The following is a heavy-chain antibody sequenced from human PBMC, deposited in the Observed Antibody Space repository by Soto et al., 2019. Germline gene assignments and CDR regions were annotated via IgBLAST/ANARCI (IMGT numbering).Heavy chain of an antibody. D-gene: IGHD1-26*01. CDR1: GGSVSSGSYY. Sequence: SETLSLTCTVSGGSVSSGSYYWSWIRQPPGKGLEWIGYIYYSGSTNYNPSLKSRVTISVGTSKNQFSLKLSSVTAADTAVYYCARDVGATLFDYWGQGTLVTVSS. CDR2: IYYSGST. V-gene: IGHV4-61*01. J-gene: IGHJ4*02. CDR3: ARDVGATLFDY.